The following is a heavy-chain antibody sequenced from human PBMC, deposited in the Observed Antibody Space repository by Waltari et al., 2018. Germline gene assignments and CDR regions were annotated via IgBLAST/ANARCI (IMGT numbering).Heavy chain of an antibody. Sequence: QLQLQESGPGLVKPSETLSLTCTVSGGSIRSSSYYWGWIRPPPGKGLEWIGSIYYSGSTYYNPSLKSRVTISVDTSKNQFSLKLSSETAADTAVYYCARHPSYSGYDRGGFDYWGQGTLVTVSS. D-gene: IGHD5-12*01. J-gene: IGHJ4*02. CDR2: IYYSGST. CDR3: ARHPSYSGYDRGGFDY. V-gene: IGHV4-39*01. CDR1: GGSIRSSSYY.